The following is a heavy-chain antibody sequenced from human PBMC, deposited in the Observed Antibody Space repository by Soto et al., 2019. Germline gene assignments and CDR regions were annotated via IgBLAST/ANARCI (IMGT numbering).Heavy chain of an antibody. Sequence: SETLSLTCAVYGESFSGHHWAWIRQPPGKGLEWIGEINLSGGTNYNPSLKSRVTISVDTSKNQFSLKLTSVTAADTAVYYCARVLVKYGGIMVPYNWFDNWGQGKLLTVSS. J-gene: IGHJ5*02. D-gene: IGHD2-8*01. CDR3: ARVLVKYGGIMVPYNWFDN. CDR1: GESFSGHH. CDR2: INLSGGT. V-gene: IGHV4-34*01.